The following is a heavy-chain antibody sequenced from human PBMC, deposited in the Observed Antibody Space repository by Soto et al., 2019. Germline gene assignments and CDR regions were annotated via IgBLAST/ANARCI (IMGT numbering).Heavy chain of an antibody. CDR2: IIPIFGTA. D-gene: IGHD3-22*01. CDR1: GGTFSSYA. J-gene: IGHJ5*02. Sequence: SVKVSCKASGGTFSSYAISWVRQAPGQGLEWMGGIIPIFGTANYAQKFQGRATITADESTSTAYMELSSLRSEDTAVYYCARDLSNYDRSGSNTKIHNWFDTWGQGTLVTVSS. V-gene: IGHV1-69*13. CDR3: ARDLSNYDRSGSNTKIHNWFDT.